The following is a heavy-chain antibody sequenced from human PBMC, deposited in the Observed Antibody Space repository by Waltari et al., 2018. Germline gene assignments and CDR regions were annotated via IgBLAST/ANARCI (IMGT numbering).Heavy chain of an antibody. J-gene: IGHJ4*02. Sequence: QVHLQESGPGLVKPSETLSLPCPVSGGSMSGYYWNWIRQPPGKELEWIGCVHHSGGNKYNPSLMSRATISLDMSTNQFSLKLSSVTAADTAVYYCLRNPGHWGQGIMVTVSS. CDR3: LRNPGH. CDR1: GGSMSGYY. CDR2: VHHSGGN. V-gene: IGHV4-59*01.